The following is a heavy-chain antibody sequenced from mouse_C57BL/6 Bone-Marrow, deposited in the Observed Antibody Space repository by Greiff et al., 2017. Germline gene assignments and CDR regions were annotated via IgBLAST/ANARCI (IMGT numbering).Heavy chain of an antibody. J-gene: IGHJ2*01. CDR1: GYTFTTYP. V-gene: IGHV1-47*01. CDR3: ARGLSQLRFDY. Sequence: VKLTEPGAELVKPGASVKLSCKASGYTFTTYPIEWMKQNPGKSLEWIGNFHPSNVDTKYNEKFKGKATLTVDKSSSTVYLELSRLTSEDSAVDYCARGLSQLRFDYWGQGNTLTGSS. D-gene: IGHD1-1*01. CDR2: FHPSNVDT.